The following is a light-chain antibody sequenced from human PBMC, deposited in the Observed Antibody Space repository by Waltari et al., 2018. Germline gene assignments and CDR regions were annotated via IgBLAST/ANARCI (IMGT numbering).Light chain of an antibody. CDR3: QQYYGWLLT. CDR1: QIIISK. Sequence: EVVLTQSPVTPPCSPGEGVTLSCRASQIIISKLAWYQQQPGHAPRLLIYGASTRATGIPSRFGGSGSGTDCTLTISSLQSEDFAVYYGQQYYGWLLTVGGGTKVEI. J-gene: IGKJ4*01. V-gene: IGKV3-15*01. CDR2: GAS.